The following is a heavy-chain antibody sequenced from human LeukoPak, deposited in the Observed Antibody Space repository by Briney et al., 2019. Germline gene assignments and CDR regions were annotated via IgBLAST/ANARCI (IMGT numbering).Heavy chain of an antibody. Sequence: GGSLRLSCAASGFTFSSYSMNWVRQAPGKGLEWLSSIGSTGAYIFYADSVKGRFTISRDNSKRTLYVLMSSLGAEDTAIYYCAKGDYGGYPHYFDYWGQGTLVTVSS. J-gene: IGHJ4*02. CDR3: AKGDYGGYPHYFDY. D-gene: IGHD4-17*01. V-gene: IGHV3-21*04. CDR2: IGSTGAYI. CDR1: GFTFSSYS.